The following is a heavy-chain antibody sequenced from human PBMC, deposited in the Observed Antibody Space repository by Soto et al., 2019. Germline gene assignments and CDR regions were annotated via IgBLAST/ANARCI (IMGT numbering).Heavy chain of an antibody. CDR3: ARGIGYSYGYYYYYGMDV. J-gene: IGHJ6*02. V-gene: IGHV4-59*01. Sequence: NPSETLSLTCTVSGGSISSYYWSWIRQPPGKGLEWIGYIYYSGSTNYNPSLKSRVTISVDTSKNQFSPKLSSVTAADTAVYYCARGIGYSYGYYYYYGMDVWGQGTTVTVSS. D-gene: IGHD5-18*01. CDR2: IYYSGST. CDR1: GGSISSYY.